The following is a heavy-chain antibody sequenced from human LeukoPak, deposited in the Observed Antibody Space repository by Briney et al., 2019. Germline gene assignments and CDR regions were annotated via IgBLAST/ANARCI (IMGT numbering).Heavy chain of an antibody. J-gene: IGHJ3*02. Sequence: GGSLRLSCAASGFTFSSYAMSWVRQAPGKGLEWVSAISGSGGSTYYADSVKGRFTISRDNSQNTQYLEMNGLRGEDRAVYYCAKDNAYYYDSSGYWRFVLDAFDIWGQGTMVTVSS. D-gene: IGHD3-22*01. CDR1: GFTFSSYA. V-gene: IGHV3-23*01. CDR3: AKDNAYYYDSSGYWRFVLDAFDI. CDR2: ISGSGGST.